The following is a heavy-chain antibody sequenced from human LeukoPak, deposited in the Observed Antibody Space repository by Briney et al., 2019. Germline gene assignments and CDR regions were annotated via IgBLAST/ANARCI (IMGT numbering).Heavy chain of an antibody. J-gene: IGHJ4*02. D-gene: IGHD3-22*01. CDR2: ISAYNGNT. CDR1: GYTFTSYG. V-gene: IGHV1-18*01. Sequence: ASVTVSCKASGYTFTSYGISWVRQAPGQGLEWMGWISAYNGNTNYAQKFQGRVSMTRNTSTSTAYMELSSLRSEDTAVYYCARDQLPYSSGNRGFDYWGQGTLVTVSS. CDR3: ARDQLPYSSGNRGFDY.